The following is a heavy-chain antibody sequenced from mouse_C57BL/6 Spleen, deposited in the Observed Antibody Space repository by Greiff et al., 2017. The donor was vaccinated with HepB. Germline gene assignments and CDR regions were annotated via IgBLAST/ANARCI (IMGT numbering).Heavy chain of an antibody. CDR3: ARKDYGSFYYFDY. D-gene: IGHD1-1*01. V-gene: IGHV1-19*01. J-gene: IGHJ2*01. CDR2: INPYNGGT. Sequence: VQLQQSGPVLVKPGASVKMSCKASGYTFTDYYMNWVKQSHGKSLEWIGVINPYNGGTSYNQKFKGKATLTVDKSSSTAYMELNSLTSEDSAVYYCARKDYGSFYYFDYWGQGTTLTVSS. CDR1: GYTFTDYY.